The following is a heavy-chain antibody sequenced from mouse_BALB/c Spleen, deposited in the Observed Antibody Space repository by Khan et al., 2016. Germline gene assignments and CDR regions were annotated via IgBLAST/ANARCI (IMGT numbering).Heavy chain of an antibody. CDR1: GYTLTNYG. V-gene: IGHV9-3-1*01. CDR2: INTYNGDP. Sequence: QIQLVQSGPELKKPGETVKISCKASGYTLTNYGMNWVKQAPGKGLKWMGWINTYNGDPTYADDFKGRFAFSLETPASTAYLRLNNLKNEDTATYVCARKSPLLPDYYAMDYWGQGTSVTVSS. D-gene: IGHD2-1*01. J-gene: IGHJ4*01. CDR3: ARKSPLLPDYYAMDY.